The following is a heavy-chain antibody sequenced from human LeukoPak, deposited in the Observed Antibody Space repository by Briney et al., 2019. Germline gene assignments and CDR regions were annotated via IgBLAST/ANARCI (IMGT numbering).Heavy chain of an antibody. CDR1: GLSLSSNS. CDR2: IYSGGGT. J-gene: IGHJ4*02. CDR3: MAVALTGC. Sequence: PGGSLRLSCAASGLSLSSNSITWVRRAPGKGLEWVSIIYSGGGTYYADSLQGRFTISRDLSQRTVYLQMNNLRPEDTAVYYCMAVALTGCWGQGTLVTVSS. D-gene: IGHD6-19*01. V-gene: IGHV3-66*01.